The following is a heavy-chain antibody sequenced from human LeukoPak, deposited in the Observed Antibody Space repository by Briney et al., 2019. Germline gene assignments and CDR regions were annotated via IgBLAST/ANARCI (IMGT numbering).Heavy chain of an antibody. CDR2: IGSSSSYI. CDR3: ARGGPSATYYDFWSGGETYYYYMDV. D-gene: IGHD3-3*01. J-gene: IGHJ6*03. Sequence: GGSLRLSCAASGFTFSSYSMNWVRQAPGKGLEWVSSIGSSSSYIYYADSVKGRFTISRDNAKNSLYLQMNSLRAEDTALYYCARGGPSATYYDFWSGGETYYYYMDVWGKGTTVTVSS. CDR1: GFTFSSYS. V-gene: IGHV3-21*04.